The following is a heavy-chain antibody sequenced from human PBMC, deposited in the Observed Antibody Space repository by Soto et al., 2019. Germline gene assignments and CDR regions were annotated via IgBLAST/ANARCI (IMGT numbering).Heavy chain of an antibody. CDR1: GFTFSDHY. J-gene: IGHJ3*02. Sequence: GGSLRLSCAASGFTFSDHYMSWIRQAPRKGLERVSYISSGASAIYYADSVKGRFTISRDNAKNSLYLQMNSLRAEDTAVYYCARVKECSSSSCYARDAFDIWGQGTMVTVSS. V-gene: IGHV3-11*01. CDR3: ARVKECSSSSCYARDAFDI. D-gene: IGHD2-2*01. CDR2: ISSGASAI.